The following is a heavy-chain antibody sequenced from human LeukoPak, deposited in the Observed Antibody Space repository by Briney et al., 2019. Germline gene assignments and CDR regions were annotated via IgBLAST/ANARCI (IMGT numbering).Heavy chain of an antibody. J-gene: IGHJ3*02. CDR2: IYYSGST. V-gene: IGHV4-59*02. D-gene: IGHD4-17*01. CDR1: GGSVSSSF. Sequence: SETLSLTCSVSGGSVSSSFWSWIRQPPGKGLEWIGHIYYSGSTNYNPSLTSRVTISVDTSKNHFSLKVTSVTAADTAVYYCTTVRATDDYGDSHDAFDIWGQETLVAVSS. CDR3: TTVRATDDYGDSHDAFDI.